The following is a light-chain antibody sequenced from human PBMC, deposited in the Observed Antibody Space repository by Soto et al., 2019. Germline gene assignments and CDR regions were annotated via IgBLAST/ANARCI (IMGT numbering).Light chain of an antibody. CDR3: SSYAGSNNPFV. Sequence: QSALTQPPSASGSPGQSATISCTGTSSDVGGYNYVSWYQQHPGKAPKLMIYEVSKRPSGVPDRFSGSKSGNTASLTVSGLQAEDEADYCCSSYAGSNNPFVFGTGTKVTVL. CDR1: SSDVGGYNY. CDR2: EVS. J-gene: IGLJ1*01. V-gene: IGLV2-8*01.